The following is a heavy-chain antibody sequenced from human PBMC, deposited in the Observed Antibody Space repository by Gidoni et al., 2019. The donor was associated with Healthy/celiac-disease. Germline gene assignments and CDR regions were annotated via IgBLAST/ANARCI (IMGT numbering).Heavy chain of an antibody. CDR2: ISGSGDTT. CDR3: TRPGSAWYFHY. J-gene: IGHJ4*02. Sequence: EVQLLESGGGLVQPGGSLRLSCAASVFTFSSDAMTWVRQAPGKGLECVSAISGSGDTTYYADSVKGRFTISRDISKNTLFLHMNSLRAEDTAVYYCTRPGSAWYFHYWGQGTLVTVSS. D-gene: IGHD6-19*01. CDR1: VFTFSSDA. V-gene: IGHV3-23*01.